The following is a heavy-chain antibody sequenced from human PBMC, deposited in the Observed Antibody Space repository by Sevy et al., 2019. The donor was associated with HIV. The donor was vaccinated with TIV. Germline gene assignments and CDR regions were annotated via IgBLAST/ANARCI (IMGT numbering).Heavy chain of an antibody. V-gene: IGHV1-2*02. Sequence: ASVKVSCKASGYTFTGYYIHWVRQAPGQGLEWMGWINPNSGGTNSAQKFQGRVTMTRDTSISTAYMELSRLRSDDTAVYYWARDPTGAAAAMSWFDPWGQGTLVTVSS. CDR1: GYTFTGYY. J-gene: IGHJ5*02. D-gene: IGHD2-2*01. CDR2: INPNSGGT. CDR3: ARDPTGAAAAMSWFDP.